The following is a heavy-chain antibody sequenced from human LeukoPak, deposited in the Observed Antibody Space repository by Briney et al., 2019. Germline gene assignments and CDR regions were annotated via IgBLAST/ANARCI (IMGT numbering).Heavy chain of an antibody. CDR1: GFTFSSYA. CDR3: ARDYGYYYDSSGYTDY. D-gene: IGHD3-22*01. Sequence: PGGSLRLSCAASGFTFSSYAMHWVRQAPGKGLEWVAVISYDGSNKYYADSVKGRFTISRGNSKNTLYLQMNSLRAEDTAVYYCARDYGYYYDSSGYTDYWGQGTLVTVSS. CDR2: ISYDGSNK. J-gene: IGHJ4*02. V-gene: IGHV3-30-3*01.